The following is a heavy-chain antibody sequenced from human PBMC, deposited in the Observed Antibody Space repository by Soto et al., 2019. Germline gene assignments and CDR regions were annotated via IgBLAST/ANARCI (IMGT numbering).Heavy chain of an antibody. V-gene: IGHV3-9*01. CDR1: GFTFDVYA. D-gene: IGHD6-13*01. Sequence: DVQLVESGGGWVQPGWSLRLSCAASGFTFDVYAMSWVRQAPGQGLEWVSGINYNSGSVGYADYVKGRVTISTDNAKNSLHLQMNSLRAEDTAVYYCAKDISLRGGVYLVVEYWGQGTLVTVSP. CDR2: INYNSGSV. J-gene: IGHJ4*02. CDR3: AKDISLRGGVYLVVEY.